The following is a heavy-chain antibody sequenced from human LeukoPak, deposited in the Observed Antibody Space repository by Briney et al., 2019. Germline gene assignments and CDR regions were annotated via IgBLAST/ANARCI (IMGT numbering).Heavy chain of an antibody. J-gene: IGHJ6*03. Sequence: ASVKVSCKASGGTFSSYAISWVRQAPGQGLEWMGGIIPIFGTANYAQKFQGRVTITADKSTSTAYMELSSLRSEDTAVYYCARDRISYGYGGLDYYYYYMDVWGKGTTVTVSS. CDR2: IIPIFGTA. CDR3: ARDRISYGYGGLDYYYYYMDV. CDR1: GGTFSSYA. V-gene: IGHV1-69*06. D-gene: IGHD5-18*01.